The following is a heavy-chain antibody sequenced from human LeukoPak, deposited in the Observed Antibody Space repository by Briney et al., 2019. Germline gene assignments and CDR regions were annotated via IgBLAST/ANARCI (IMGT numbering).Heavy chain of an antibody. Sequence: ASVKVSCKASGGTFSSYGISWVRQAPGQGLEWMGGIIPIFGTANYAQKFQGRVTITADKSTSTAYMELSSLRSEDTAVYYCARLSGYDWESFYDYWGQGTLVTVSS. J-gene: IGHJ4*02. D-gene: IGHD5-12*01. CDR2: IIPIFGTA. CDR3: ARLSGYDWESFYDY. V-gene: IGHV1-69*06. CDR1: GGTFSSYG.